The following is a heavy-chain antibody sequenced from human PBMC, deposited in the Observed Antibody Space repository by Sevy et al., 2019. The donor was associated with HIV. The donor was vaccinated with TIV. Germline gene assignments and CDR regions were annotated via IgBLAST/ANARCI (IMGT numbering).Heavy chain of an antibody. J-gene: IGHJ4*02. Sequence: GGSLRLSCAASGFTFSSYGMHWVRQGPGKGLEWVAVIWFDGSNTYYAGSVKGRFTISRDIAKNTLHLQMNSLRAEDTAVYYCARDLEFYDSGDYGPAFMPDYWGQGTLVTVSS. CDR3: ARDLEFYDSGDYGPAFMPDY. D-gene: IGHD4-17*01. CDR1: GFTFSSYG. V-gene: IGHV3-33*01. CDR2: IWFDGSNT.